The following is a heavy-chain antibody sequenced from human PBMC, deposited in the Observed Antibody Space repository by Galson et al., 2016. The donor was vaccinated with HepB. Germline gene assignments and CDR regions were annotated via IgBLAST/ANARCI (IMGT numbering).Heavy chain of an antibody. CDR2: ISIGDDTT. CDR3: ADRGSLWYLVS. D-gene: IGHD6-19*01. J-gene: IGHJ4*02. CDR1: GVPISRAA. V-gene: IGHV3-23*01. Sequence: SLRLSCAASGVPISRAALSWVRQAPGKGLEWVSSISIGDDTTYYADSVKGRFTISRDSSRNTFALQMNSLTAEDTAIYYCADRGSLWYLVSWGQGTLVTVSS.